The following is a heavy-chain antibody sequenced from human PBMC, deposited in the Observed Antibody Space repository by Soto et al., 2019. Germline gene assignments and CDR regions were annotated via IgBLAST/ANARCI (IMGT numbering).Heavy chain of an antibody. V-gene: IGHV4-61*03. CDR3: ARGVASNPLAGHWFET. CDR1: GDSVSCGDNY. Sequence: SSETLSFTCIVSGDSVSCGDNYWTWIRRPPGKGPEWIAPLYYSSIINYNPHLKSRVTIPVETSKNNLSMKMISVTTEDKAAYYCARGVASNPLAGHWFETWGQGTLVT. J-gene: IGHJ5*01. D-gene: IGHD1-1*01. CDR2: LYYSSII.